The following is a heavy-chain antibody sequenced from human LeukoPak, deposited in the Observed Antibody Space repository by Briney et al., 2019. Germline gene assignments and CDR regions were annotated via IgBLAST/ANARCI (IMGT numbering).Heavy chain of an antibody. CDR1: GYTFTGYY. V-gene: IGHV1-2*02. D-gene: IGHD3-22*01. CDR3: ARDLLYYYDSSGYGAPIWDY. J-gene: IGHJ4*02. CDR2: INSNSGGT. Sequence: GASVKVSCKASGYTFTGYYMHWVRQAPGQGLEWMGWINSNSGGTNYAQKFQGRVTMTRDTSISTAYMELSRLRSDDTAVYYCARDLLYYYDSSGYGAPIWDYWGQGTLVTVSS.